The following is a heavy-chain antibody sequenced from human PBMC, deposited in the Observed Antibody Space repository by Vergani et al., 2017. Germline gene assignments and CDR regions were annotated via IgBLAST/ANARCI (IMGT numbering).Heavy chain of an antibody. D-gene: IGHD2-21*01. V-gene: IGHV4-31*03. CDR3: ARHISVVQPSSMTAFYY. Sequence: QVQLQESGPGLVKASQTLSLTCSVSGAYVGSGGYYWSWVRQRPGMGLDWIGYIYYSGTTYYNPSLESRLTISLDTSENHLSLHLASVTAADTAVCYCARHISVVQPSSMTAFYYCGQGTLFTDSS. CDR1: GAYVGSGGYY. CDR2: IYYSGTT. J-gene: IGHJ4*02.